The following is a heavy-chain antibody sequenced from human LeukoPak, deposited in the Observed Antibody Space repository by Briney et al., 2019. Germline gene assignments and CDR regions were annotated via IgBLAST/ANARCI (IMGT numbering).Heavy chain of an antibody. V-gene: IGHV3-23*01. CDR2: ITAGGGST. J-gene: IGHJ4*02. CDR1: GFTFSSYA. Sequence: GGSLRLSCAASGFTFSSYAMSWVRQAPGKGLEWVSGITAGGGSTFFADSVKGRFTISRDNSKNTLYLQMNSLSAEDTAVYYCARGANWAFDYWGQGTLVTVSS. D-gene: IGHD1-1*01. CDR3: ARGANWAFDY.